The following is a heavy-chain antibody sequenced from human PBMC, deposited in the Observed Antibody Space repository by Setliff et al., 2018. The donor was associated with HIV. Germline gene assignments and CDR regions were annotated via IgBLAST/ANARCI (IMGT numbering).Heavy chain of an antibody. Sequence: ASVKVSCKASGGTFNTYTITWVRQAPGQGLEWMGGIIPFTGTTNYAQKFQGRLTMTEDTSTDTAYMELSSLRSDDTAMYYCATDPGYSSTWYSESFQHWGQGTVVTVSS. CDR2: IIPFTGTT. D-gene: IGHD6-13*01. J-gene: IGHJ1*01. V-gene: IGHV1-69*06. CDR1: GGTFNTYT. CDR3: ATDPGYSSTWYSESFQH.